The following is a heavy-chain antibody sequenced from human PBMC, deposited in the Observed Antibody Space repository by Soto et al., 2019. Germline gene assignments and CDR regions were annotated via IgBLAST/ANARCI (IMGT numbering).Heavy chain of an antibody. V-gene: IGHV3-21*01. CDR2: ISSSYYI. CDR1: GFTFSSYT. J-gene: IGHJ4*02. CDR3: ARGDVVVLTATSNFDY. D-gene: IGHD2-21*02. Sequence: EVQLVESGGGLVKPGGSLRLSRAASGFTFSSYTMKWVRQAPGKGLEWVASISSSYYIKYADSVKGRFTISRDNAENSLYLQMNSLRAEDTAVYYCARGDVVVLTATSNFDYWGQGTLVTVSS.